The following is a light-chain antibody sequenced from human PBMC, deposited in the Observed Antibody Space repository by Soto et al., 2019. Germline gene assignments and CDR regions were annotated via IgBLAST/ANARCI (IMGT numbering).Light chain of an antibody. CDR2: EVS. Sequence: QSALTQPASVSGSPGQSITISCTGTSSDVGAYNYVSWYQHHPGKAPKLMIYEVSNRPSGVSNRFSGSKSGNTASLTISGLQAEDEADYYCCSHRITSTPHVVFGGGTKLTVL. CDR1: SSDVGAYNY. J-gene: IGLJ2*01. CDR3: CSHRITSTPHVV. V-gene: IGLV2-14*01.